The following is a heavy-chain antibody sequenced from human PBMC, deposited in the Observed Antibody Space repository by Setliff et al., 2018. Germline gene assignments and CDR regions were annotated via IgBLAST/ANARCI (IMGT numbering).Heavy chain of an antibody. Sequence: LSLTCSVSGGSINEYYWSWFRQPAGKGLEWIGRIYSDENTDCNPSLKSRVTMSADTSKNQFSLKLKSVTAADTAVHYCTRNFLGWLARCWGRGTLVTVAS. CDR3: TRNFLGWLARC. D-gene: IGHD6-19*01. V-gene: IGHV4-4*07. J-gene: IGHJ4*02. CDR2: IYSDENT. CDR1: GGSINEYY.